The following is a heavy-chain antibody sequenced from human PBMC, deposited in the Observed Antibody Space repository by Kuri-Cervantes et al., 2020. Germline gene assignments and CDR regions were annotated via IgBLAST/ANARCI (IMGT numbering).Heavy chain of an antibody. CDR2: INSDGSST. J-gene: IGHJ3*02. Sequence: GGSLRLSCAASGFTFSSYWHWVRQAPGKGLVWVSRINSDGSSTSYADSVKGRFTISRDNAKNTLYVQMNSLRAEDTAVYYCARGGPDAFDIWGQGTMVTVSS. CDR3: ARGGPDAFDI. CDR1: GFTFSSYW. V-gene: IGHV3-74*01.